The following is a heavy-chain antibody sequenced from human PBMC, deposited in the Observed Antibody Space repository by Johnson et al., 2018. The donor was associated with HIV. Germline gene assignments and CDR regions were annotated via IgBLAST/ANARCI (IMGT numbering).Heavy chain of an antibody. CDR3: TGGRDLRAFDI. Sequence: VQLVESGGGLVQPGRSLRLSCTTSGFIFGDYAMTWFRQAPTKGLEWVSFIRSKAYGETKEYAASVKGRFTISRDDSKSIAFLQVDSLKTEDTAMYYCTGGRDLRAFDIWGQGTMVTVSS. V-gene: IGHV3-49*03. J-gene: IGHJ3*02. CDR1: GFIFGDYA. D-gene: IGHD2-21*02. CDR2: IRSKAYGETK.